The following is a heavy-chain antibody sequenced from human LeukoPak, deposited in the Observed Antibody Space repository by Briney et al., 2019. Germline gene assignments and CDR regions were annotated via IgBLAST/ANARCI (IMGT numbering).Heavy chain of an antibody. CDR1: GYTFTSYG. CDR2: SSAYNGNT. V-gene: IGHV1-18*01. J-gene: IGHJ4*02. CDR3: ARRIAAAGPLYYFDY. D-gene: IGHD6-13*01. Sequence: GASVKVSCKASGYTFTSYGISWARQAPGQGLEWMGWSSAYNGNTNYAQKLQGRVTMTTDTSTSTAYMELRSLRSDDTAVYYCARRIAAAGPLYYFDYWGQGTLVTVSS.